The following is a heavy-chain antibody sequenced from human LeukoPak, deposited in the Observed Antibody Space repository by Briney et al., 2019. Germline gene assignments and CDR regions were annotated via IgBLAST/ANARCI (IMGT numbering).Heavy chain of an antibody. V-gene: IGHV3-48*04. D-gene: IGHD1-26*01. CDR2: IRSSGSLI. J-gene: IGHJ4*02. CDR1: GFTFSGYN. Sequence: GGSLRLSCAASGFTFSGYNMNWVRQAPGKGLEWVAFIRSSGSLIYYAESVKGRFTISRDNAKNSLYLQMNSLRAEDTAEYYCASTPGGGSYYYFDYWGQGTLVTVSS. CDR3: ASTPGGGSYYYFDY.